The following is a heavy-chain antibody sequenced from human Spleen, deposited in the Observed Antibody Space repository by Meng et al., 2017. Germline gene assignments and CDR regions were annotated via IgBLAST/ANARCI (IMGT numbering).Heavy chain of an antibody. V-gene: IGHV4-31*03. J-gene: IGHJ4*02. D-gene: IGHD3-10*01. CDR3: ASRKVRGVIIVDY. Sequence: GQLQESGPGLVKPSQTLSLTCTVSGGSISSGGYYWSWIRQHPGKGLEWIGYIYYSGSTYYNPSLKSRVTISVDTSKNQFSLKLSSVTAADTAVYYCASRKVRGVIIVDYWGQGTLVTVSS. CDR1: GGSISSGGYY. CDR2: IYYSGST.